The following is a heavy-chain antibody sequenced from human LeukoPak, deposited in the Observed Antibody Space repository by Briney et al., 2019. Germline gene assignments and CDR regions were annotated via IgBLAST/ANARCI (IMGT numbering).Heavy chain of an antibody. Sequence: GSLRLSCAASGFTFSSYAMHWVRQAPGKGLEWVAVISYDGSNKYYADSVKGRFTISRDNSKNTLYLQMNSLRAEDTAVYYCARDRRVYFDYWGQGTLVTVSS. D-gene: IGHD3-10*01. CDR1: GFTFSSYA. V-gene: IGHV3-30-3*01. CDR2: ISYDGSNK. J-gene: IGHJ4*02. CDR3: ARDRRVYFDY.